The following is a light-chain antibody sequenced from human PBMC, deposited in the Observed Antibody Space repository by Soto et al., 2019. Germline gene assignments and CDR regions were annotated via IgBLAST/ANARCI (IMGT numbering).Light chain of an antibody. CDR1: SSNIGSYP. Sequence: QSVLTQPPSASETPGQRVTISCSGSSSNIGSYPVNWYQQLPGTTPKLLIYSNNQRPSGVPDRFSGSKSGTSASLAISGLQSEDEADYYCAAWDDSLNGVLFGGGTKLTVL. J-gene: IGLJ2*01. CDR3: AAWDDSLNGVL. V-gene: IGLV1-44*01. CDR2: SNN.